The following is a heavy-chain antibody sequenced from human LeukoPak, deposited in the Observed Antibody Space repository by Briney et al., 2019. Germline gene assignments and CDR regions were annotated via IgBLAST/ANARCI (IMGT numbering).Heavy chain of an antibody. CDR3: ARTPLAGTGYFDY. CDR2: INPTGGST. CDR1: GYTFIGYY. J-gene: IGHJ4*02. D-gene: IGHD6-19*01. Sequence: GASVKVSCKASGYTFIGYYMHWVRQAPGQGLEWMGIINPTGGSTRYAQKFQDRFAMTRDTSTSTVYMELSSLRSEDTAMYYCARTPLAGTGYFDYWGQGTLVTVSS. V-gene: IGHV1-46*01.